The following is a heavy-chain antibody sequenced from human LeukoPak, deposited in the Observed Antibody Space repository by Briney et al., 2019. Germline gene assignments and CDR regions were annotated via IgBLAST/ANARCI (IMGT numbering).Heavy chain of an antibody. D-gene: IGHD5-24*01. V-gene: IGHV3-53*01. J-gene: IGHJ4*02. CDR2: IYSGGST. Sequence: GGSLRLSCAASGFTVSSNYMSWVRQAPGKGLEWVSVIYSGGSTYYADSVKGRFTISRDNSKNTLYLQMNSLRAEDTAVYYCARDSVRWLQHDYWGQGTLVTVPS. CDR3: ARDSVRWLQHDY. CDR1: GFTVSSNY.